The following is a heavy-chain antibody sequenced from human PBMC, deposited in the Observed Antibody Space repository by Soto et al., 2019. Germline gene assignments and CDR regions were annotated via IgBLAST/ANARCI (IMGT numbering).Heavy chain of an antibody. CDR2: IFYNGDT. D-gene: IGHD1-26*01. CDR1: GDSISSGAHL. CDR3: ARVGYYSGMDV. V-gene: IGHV4-31*03. Sequence: QVQLRESGPGLVKPSQTLSLTCTVSGDSISSGAHLWSWIRQHPGKGLEMIGYIFYNGDTHYNPSLKSRLTMSVETSTNQFSLNLRSVTAADTAGYSCARVGYYSGMDVWGQGTTATVSS. J-gene: IGHJ6*02.